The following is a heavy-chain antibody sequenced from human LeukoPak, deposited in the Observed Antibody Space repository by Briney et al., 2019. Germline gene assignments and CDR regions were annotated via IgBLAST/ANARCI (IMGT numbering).Heavy chain of an antibody. CDR3: AKDRSQVYYYYGMDV. V-gene: IGHV3-9*01. CDR2: ISWYSGSI. Sequence: GGSLRLSCAASGFTFDDYAMHWVRQAPGKGLEWVSGISWYSGSIGYADSVKGRFTISRDNAKNSLYLQMNSLRAEDTALYYCAKDRSQVYYYYGMDVWGQGTTVTVSS. CDR1: GFTFDDYA. J-gene: IGHJ6*02.